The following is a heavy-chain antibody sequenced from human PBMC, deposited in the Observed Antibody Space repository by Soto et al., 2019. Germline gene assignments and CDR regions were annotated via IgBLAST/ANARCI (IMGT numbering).Heavy chain of an antibody. Sequence: PGGSLRLSCAASGFIFNNYAITWVRQAPGKGLEWVSTVTASGGGTFYANSVKGRFTISRDNSRNTLHLQMSSLRVEDTALYYCAKALVPALTAKFGYWGQGTLVTVSS. CDR1: GFIFNNYA. V-gene: IGHV3-23*01. J-gene: IGHJ4*02. D-gene: IGHD5-18*01. CDR2: VTASGGGT. CDR3: AKALVPALTAKFGY.